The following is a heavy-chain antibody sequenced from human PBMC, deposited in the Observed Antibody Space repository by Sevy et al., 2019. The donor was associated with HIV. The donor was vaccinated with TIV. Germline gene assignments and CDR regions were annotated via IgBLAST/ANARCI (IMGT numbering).Heavy chain of an antibody. CDR1: GFTFSSYA. D-gene: IGHD6-13*01. V-gene: IGHV3-30-3*01. J-gene: IGHJ6*02. CDR2: ISYDGSNK. CDR3: ARGRAAARSYYYYGMDV. Sequence: GGSLRLSCAASGFTFSSYAMHWVRQAPGKGLEWVAVISYDGSNKYYADSVKGRFTISRDNSKNTLYLQMNSLRAEDTALYYCARGRAAARSYYYYGMDVWGQGTTVTVSS.